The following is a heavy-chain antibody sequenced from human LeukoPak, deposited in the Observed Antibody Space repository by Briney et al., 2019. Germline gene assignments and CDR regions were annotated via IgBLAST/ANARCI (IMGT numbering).Heavy chain of an antibody. CDR1: GFTFSSYS. CDR2: ISSSSSYI. V-gene: IGHV3-21*01. J-gene: IGHJ5*02. D-gene: IGHD2-21*02. CDR3: AKEGVYCGGDCYSPNWFDP. Sequence: GGSLRLSCAASGFTFSSYSMNWVRQAPGKGLEWVSSISSSSSYIYYADSVKGRFTISRDNAKNSLYLQMNSLRAEDTAVYYCAKEGVYCGGDCYSPNWFDPWGQGTQVTVSS.